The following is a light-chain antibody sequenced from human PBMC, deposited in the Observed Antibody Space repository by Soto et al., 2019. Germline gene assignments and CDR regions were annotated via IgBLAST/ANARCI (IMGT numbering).Light chain of an antibody. CDR3: QQRPNWPLT. J-gene: IGKJ4*01. Sequence: EIVLTQSPATLSLSPGERATLSCRASQSISSHLAWYQQKPGQAPMLLMYDASNRATGIPARFSGSGSGTDFTLTISSLEPEDFAVYYCQQRPNWPLTFGGGTKVEFK. CDR1: QSISSH. CDR2: DAS. V-gene: IGKV3-11*01.